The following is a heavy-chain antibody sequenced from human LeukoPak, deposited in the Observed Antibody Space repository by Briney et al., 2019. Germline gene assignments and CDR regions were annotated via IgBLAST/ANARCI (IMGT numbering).Heavy chain of an antibody. D-gene: IGHD6-19*01. V-gene: IGHV3-30-3*01. CDR1: GFTFSSHA. CDR2: ISYDGSNK. CDR3: AGEIAVAGTWKAFDI. Sequence: GRSLRLSCAASGFTFSSHAMHWVRQAPGKGLEWVAVISYDGSNKYYADSVKGRFTISRDNSKSTLYLQMNSLRAEDTAVYYCAGEIAVAGTWKAFDIWGQGTMVTVSS. J-gene: IGHJ3*02.